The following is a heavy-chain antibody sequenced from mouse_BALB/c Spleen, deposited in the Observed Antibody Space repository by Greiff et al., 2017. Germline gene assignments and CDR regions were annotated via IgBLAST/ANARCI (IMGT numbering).Heavy chain of an antibody. CDR3: AREGEGNYVWFAY. D-gene: IGHD2-1*01. Sequence: QVQLKQPGAELVKPGTSVKLSCKASGYNFTSYWINWVKLRPGQGLEWIGDIYPGSGSTNYNEKFKSKATLTVDTSSSTAYMQLSSLASEDSALYYCAREGEGNYVWFAYWGQGTLVTVSA. CDR1: GYNFTSYW. V-gene: IGHV1-55*01. CDR2: IYPGSGST. J-gene: IGHJ3*01.